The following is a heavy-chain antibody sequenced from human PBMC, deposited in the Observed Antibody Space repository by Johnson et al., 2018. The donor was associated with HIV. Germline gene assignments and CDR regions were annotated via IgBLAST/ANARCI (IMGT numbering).Heavy chain of an antibody. D-gene: IGHD3-22*01. CDR2: ISFDGTNK. CDR3: AREVNAFDI. CDR1: GFTFSNYG. J-gene: IGHJ3*02. V-gene: IGHV3-30*03. Sequence: QVQLVESGGGVVQPGRSLRLSCAASGFTFSNYGMHCVRQAPGKELEWVAVISFDGTNKYYADSVKGRFTISRDNAKTTLYLQMNSLRAEDTAVYYCAREVNAFDIWGQGTVVTVSS.